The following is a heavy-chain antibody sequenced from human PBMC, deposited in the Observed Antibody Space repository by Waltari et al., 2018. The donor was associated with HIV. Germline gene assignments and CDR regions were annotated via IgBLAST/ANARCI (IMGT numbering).Heavy chain of an antibody. Sequence: QVQLVESGGGVVQPGRSLRLSCAASGFTFSSYAMHWVRQAPGKGLEWVAVISYDGSNKYYADSVKGRFTISRDNSKNTLYLQMNSLRAEDTAVYYCARDNVARSYYFDYWGQGTLVTVSS. D-gene: IGHD2-21*01. J-gene: IGHJ4*02. CDR3: ARDNVARSYYFDY. V-gene: IGHV3-30*01. CDR2: ISYDGSNK. CDR1: GFTFSSYA.